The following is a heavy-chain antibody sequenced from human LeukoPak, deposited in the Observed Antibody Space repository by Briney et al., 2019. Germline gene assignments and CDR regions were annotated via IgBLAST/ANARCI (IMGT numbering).Heavy chain of an antibody. CDR3: ARENSGSYREFDY. CDR1: GGSISSYY. V-gene: IGHV4-4*07. D-gene: IGHD1-26*01. Sequence: SETLSLTCTVSGGSISSYYRSWIRQPAGKGLEWVGRIYTSGSTNYNASLKSRVSMSVDTSKNQFSLKLSSVTAADTAVFYCARENSGSYREFDYWGQGTLVTVSS. CDR2: IYTSGST. J-gene: IGHJ4*02.